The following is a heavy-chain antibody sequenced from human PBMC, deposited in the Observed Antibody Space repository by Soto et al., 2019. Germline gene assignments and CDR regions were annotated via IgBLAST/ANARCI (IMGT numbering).Heavy chain of an antibody. D-gene: IGHD3-22*01. V-gene: IGHV1-46*01. J-gene: IGHJ6*02. CDR2: INPSGGST. CDR3: ARWLRESGTYYYDSSGYYGMDV. Sequence: ASVKVSCKASGYTFTSYYMHWVRQAPGQGLEWMGIINPSGGSTSYAQKFQGRVTMTRDTSTSTVYMELSSLRSEDTAVYYCARWLRESGTYYYDSSGYYGMDVWGQGTTVTVSS. CDR1: GYTFTSYY.